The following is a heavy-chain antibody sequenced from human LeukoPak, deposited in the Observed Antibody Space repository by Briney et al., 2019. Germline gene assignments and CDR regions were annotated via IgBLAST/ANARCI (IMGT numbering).Heavy chain of an antibody. J-gene: IGHJ3*02. CDR1: GGSITNYY. V-gene: IGHV4-59*01. D-gene: IGHD3-16*01. CDR3: ARGGGGYAFDI. Sequence: PSETLSLTCIVSGGSITNYYWSWIRQPPGKGLEWIGYIYYSGSTNYNPSLKSRVTISVDTSKNQFSLKLSFVTAADTAVYYCARGGGGYAFDIWGQGTMVTVSS. CDR2: IYYSGST.